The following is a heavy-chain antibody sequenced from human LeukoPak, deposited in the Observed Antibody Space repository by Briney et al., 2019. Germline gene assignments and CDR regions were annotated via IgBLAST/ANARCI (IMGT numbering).Heavy chain of an antibody. Sequence: SETLSLTCTVSRGSISSYYWSWIRQPPGKGLEWIGFISDSGSTTYHPSLKSRVTISVDSSKKQLSLKLSSVTAADTAVYYCARSGTGENLYYGMDVRGQGTTVTVSS. J-gene: IGHJ6*02. V-gene: IGHV4-59*08. CDR1: RGSISSYY. CDR3: ARSGTGENLYYGMDV. D-gene: IGHD7-27*01. CDR2: ISDSGST.